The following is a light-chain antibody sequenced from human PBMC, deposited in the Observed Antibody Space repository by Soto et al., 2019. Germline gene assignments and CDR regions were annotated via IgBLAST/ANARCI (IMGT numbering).Light chain of an antibody. CDR2: EVT. CDR3: SSFTATHTYVI. V-gene: IGLV2-14*01. CDR1: SSDIGGYNF. Sequence: QSVLTQPASVSGSPGQSITISCTGTSSDIGGYNFVSWYQQHPGKAPKLMIYEVTNRPSGVSNRFSASKSGNTASLTISGLQAEDAADYYCSSFTATHTYVIFGGGTKVTVL. J-gene: IGLJ2*01.